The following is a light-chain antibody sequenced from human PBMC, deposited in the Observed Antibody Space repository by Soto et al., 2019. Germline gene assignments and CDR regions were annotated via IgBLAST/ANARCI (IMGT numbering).Light chain of an antibody. CDR1: SSNIGSNT. J-gene: IGLJ3*02. CDR2: SNN. Sequence: QAVVTQPPSASGTPGQRVPISCSGSSSNIGSNTVNWYQQLPGTAPKLLIYSNNQRPSGVPDRFSGSKSGTSASLAISGLQSEDEADYYCAAWDDSLNGRNWVFGGGTKLTVL. CDR3: AAWDDSLNGRNWV. V-gene: IGLV1-44*01.